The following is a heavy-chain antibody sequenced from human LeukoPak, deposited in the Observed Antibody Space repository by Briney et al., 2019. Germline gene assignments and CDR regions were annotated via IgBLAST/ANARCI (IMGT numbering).Heavy chain of an antibody. Sequence: PGGSLRLSCAASGFTFSSYAMSWGRQAPGKGLEWVANIKQDGSEKYYVDSVKGRFTISRDNAKNSLYLQMNSLRAEDTAVYYCAREGKVWFGEGLYYYYGMDVWGQGTTVTVSS. V-gene: IGHV3-7*01. D-gene: IGHD3-10*01. CDR2: IKQDGSEK. CDR3: AREGKVWFGEGLYYYYGMDV. J-gene: IGHJ6*02. CDR1: GFTFSSYA.